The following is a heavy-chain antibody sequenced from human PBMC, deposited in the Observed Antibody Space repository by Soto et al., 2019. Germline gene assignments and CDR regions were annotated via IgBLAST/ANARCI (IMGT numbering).Heavy chain of an antibody. J-gene: IGHJ4*02. CDR1: GGSINNHY. Sequence: QVQLQESGPGLVKPSETLSLTCTVSGGSINNHYWSWIRQPPGQGLEWIGYIDYSGSTNYNPSLKSRVTMSVDTSKNQFSLKLSSLTAADTAIYYCARANWFFDYWGQGTLVTVSS. CDR3: ARANWFFDY. V-gene: IGHV4-59*11. D-gene: IGHD7-27*01. CDR2: IDYSGST.